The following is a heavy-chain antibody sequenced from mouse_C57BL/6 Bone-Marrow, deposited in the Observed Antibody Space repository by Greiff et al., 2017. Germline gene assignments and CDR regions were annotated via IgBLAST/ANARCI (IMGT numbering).Heavy chain of an antibody. Sequence: QVQLQQSGAELVKPGASVQMSCKASGYTFTSYWITWVKQRPGQGLEWIGDIYPGSGSTNSNEKFKSKATLTVDTSSSTAYMQLSRLTSEDSAVYDCARPYYSNYWYFDVWGTGTTVTVSS. D-gene: IGHD2-5*01. CDR2: IYPGSGST. CDR1: GYTFTSYW. J-gene: IGHJ1*03. CDR3: ARPYYSNYWYFDV. V-gene: IGHV1-55*01.